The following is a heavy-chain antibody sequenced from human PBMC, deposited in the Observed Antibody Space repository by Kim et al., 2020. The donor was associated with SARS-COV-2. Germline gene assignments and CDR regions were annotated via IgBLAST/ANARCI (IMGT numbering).Heavy chain of an antibody. Sequence: GGSLRLSCAASGFTFSSYGMHWVRQAPGKGLEWVAVISYDGSNKYYADSVKGRFTISRDNSKNTLYLQMNSLRAEDTAVYYCAKSTGGGSYFGDYWGQGTLVTVSS. CDR2: ISYDGSNK. CDR1: GFTFSSYG. V-gene: IGHV3-30*18. J-gene: IGHJ4*02. D-gene: IGHD1-26*01. CDR3: AKSTGGGSYFGDY.